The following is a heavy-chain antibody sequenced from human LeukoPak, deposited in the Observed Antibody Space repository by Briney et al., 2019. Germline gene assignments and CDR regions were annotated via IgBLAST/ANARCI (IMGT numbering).Heavy chain of an antibody. V-gene: IGHV3-21*01. Sequence: GGSLRLSCAASGFTFSSNWMSWVRQAPGKGLEWVSSISSGGTYVDYADSVKGRFTISRDNAKNSLYLQMNSLRAEDTAVFYCARDPGYSNSPYYLDYWGQGTLVTVSS. CDR1: GFTFSSNW. J-gene: IGHJ4*02. CDR2: ISSGGTYV. D-gene: IGHD5-12*01. CDR3: ARDPGYSNSPYYLDY.